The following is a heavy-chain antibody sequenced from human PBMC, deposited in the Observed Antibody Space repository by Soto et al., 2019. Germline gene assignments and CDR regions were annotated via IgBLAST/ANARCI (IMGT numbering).Heavy chain of an antibody. CDR3: ARAPNDYDFWSGYYPYYYGMDV. D-gene: IGHD3-3*01. CDR1: GFTFSSYG. CDR2: ISYDGSNK. J-gene: IGHJ6*02. Sequence: SLGLSCAASGFTFSSYGMHLVRQAPGKGLEWVAVISYDGSNKYYADSVKGRFTISRDNSKNTLYLQMNSLRAEDTAVYYCARAPNDYDFWSGYYPYYYGMDVWGQGTTVTVS. V-gene: IGHV3-30*03.